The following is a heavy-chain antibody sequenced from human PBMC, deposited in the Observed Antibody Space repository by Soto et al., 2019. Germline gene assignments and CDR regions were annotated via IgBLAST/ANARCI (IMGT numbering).Heavy chain of an antibody. Sequence: EVQLLESGGGVVQPGGSLRLSCVASGFTFSTHAMSWFRQAPGKGLEWVSTVSGSGGNRYYAESVKGRRTISRDDSKKTLYLQMNSLRVEDTAVYYCAKEPPWTVGPLAMDVWGQGTPVTVSS. D-gene: IGHD2-2*01. CDR3: AKEPPWTVGPLAMDV. CDR1: GFTFSTHA. V-gene: IGHV3-23*01. CDR2: VSGSGGNR. J-gene: IGHJ6*02.